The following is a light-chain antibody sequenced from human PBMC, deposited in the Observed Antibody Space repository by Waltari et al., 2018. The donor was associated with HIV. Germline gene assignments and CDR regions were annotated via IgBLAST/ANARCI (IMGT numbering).Light chain of an antibody. CDR1: RSAVGSYNL. V-gene: IGLV2-23*02. J-gene: IGLJ3*02. CDR3: CSYAHNDPWV. CDR2: EVS. Sequence: QSALTQPASVSGSPGQSITISCTGTRSAVGSYNLVSWYQHHPGKAPKLIISEVSKRPSGVSNRFSGSKSGTTASLTISGRQAEDEADYHCCSYAHNDPWVFGGGTRLTVL.